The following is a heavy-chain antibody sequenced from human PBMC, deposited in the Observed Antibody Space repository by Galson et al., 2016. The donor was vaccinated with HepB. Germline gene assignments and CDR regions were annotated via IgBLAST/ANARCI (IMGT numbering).Heavy chain of an antibody. Sequence: SLRLSCAASGFSLSTYGVHWVRQAPGKGLEWVAVISYDGKNKYYSDSVKGRFTISRDNSKSTLYLQMNSLRGEDTAVYYCAKDVGSWYLLLSHYFDYWGQGTLVTVSS. V-gene: IGHV3-30*18. D-gene: IGHD2-15*01. CDR3: AKDVGSWYLLLSHYFDY. J-gene: IGHJ4*02. CDR1: GFSLSTYG. CDR2: ISYDGKNK.